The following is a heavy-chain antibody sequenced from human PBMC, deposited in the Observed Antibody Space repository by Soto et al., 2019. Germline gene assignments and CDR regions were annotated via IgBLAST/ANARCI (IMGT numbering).Heavy chain of an antibody. Sequence: QVQLQESGPGLVKPSQTLSLTCTVSGGSISSGGYYWSWIRQHPGKGLEWIGHIYNSGSTYHNPSLKSRVNISVDTSKNEFSLKLSSVTAADTAVYYCARDTAAARNNWFDPWGQGTLVTVSS. CDR3: ARDTAAARNNWFDP. CDR2: IYNSGST. V-gene: IGHV4-31*03. J-gene: IGHJ5*02. D-gene: IGHD6-13*01. CDR1: GGSISSGGYY.